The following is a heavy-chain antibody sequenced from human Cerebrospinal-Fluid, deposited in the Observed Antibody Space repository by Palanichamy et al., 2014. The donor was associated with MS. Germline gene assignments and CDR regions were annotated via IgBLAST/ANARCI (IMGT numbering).Heavy chain of an antibody. Sequence: QVQLQQWGAGLLKPSETLSLTCAVYGGSFNDYYWSWVRQPPGKGLEWIGEINYSGSTNYNPSLESRVTISVDTSKNQFSLKLSSATVADTAVYYCARGGACSADSCSILGFDSWGQGTLVTVSS. D-gene: IGHD2-15*01. V-gene: IGHV4-34*02. J-gene: IGHJ4*02. CDR1: GGSFNDYY. CDR3: ARGGACSADSCSILGFDS. CDR2: INYSGST.